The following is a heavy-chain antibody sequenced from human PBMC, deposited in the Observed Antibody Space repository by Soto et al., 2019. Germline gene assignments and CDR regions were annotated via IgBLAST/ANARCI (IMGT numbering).Heavy chain of an antibody. CDR3: ARDLSTIFGVVIRSYYYYGMDV. J-gene: IGHJ6*02. D-gene: IGHD3-3*01. CDR2: ISAYNGNT. CDR1: GYTFTSYG. V-gene: IGHV1-18*01. Sequence: QVPLVQSGAEVKKPGASVKVSCKASGYTFTSYGISWVRQAPGQGLERMGWISAYNGNTNYAQKLQGRVTMTTDTSTSTADMELRSLRSDDTAVYYCARDLSTIFGVVIRSYYYYGMDVWGQGTTVTVSS.